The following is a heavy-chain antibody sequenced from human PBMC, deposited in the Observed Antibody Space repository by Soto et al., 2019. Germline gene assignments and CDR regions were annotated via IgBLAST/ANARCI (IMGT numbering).Heavy chain of an antibody. V-gene: IGHV1-3*01. J-gene: IGHJ5*02. D-gene: IGHD6-13*01. CDR3: ARVRGIAAAGTNWFDP. Sequence: QVQLVQSGAEVKKPGASVKVSCKASGYTFTSYAMHWVRQAPGQRLGWMGWINAGNGNTKYSQKFQGRVTITRDTSASTAYMELSSLRSEDTAVYYCARVRGIAAAGTNWFDPWGQGTLVTVSS. CDR1: GYTFTSYA. CDR2: INAGNGNT.